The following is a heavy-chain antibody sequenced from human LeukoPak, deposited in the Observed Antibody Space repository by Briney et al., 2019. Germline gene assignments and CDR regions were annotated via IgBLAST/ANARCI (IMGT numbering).Heavy chain of an antibody. Sequence: SETLSLTCTVSGASIISSSYYWGWIRQPPGKGLEWIGSIYYSGSTYYNSSLKSRVTISVDTSKNQFSLKLSSVSAADTAVYYCARGLRWDLTISGTSAFDYWGQGTLVTVSS. CDR3: ARGLRWDLTISGTSAFDY. D-gene: IGHD1-26*01. CDR2: IYYSGST. J-gene: IGHJ4*02. V-gene: IGHV4-39*01. CDR1: GASIISSSYY.